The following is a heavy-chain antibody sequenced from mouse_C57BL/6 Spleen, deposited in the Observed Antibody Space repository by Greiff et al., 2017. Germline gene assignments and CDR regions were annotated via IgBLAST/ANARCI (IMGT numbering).Heavy chain of an antibody. CDR2: IDPSDSYT. CDR3: ARYGNYGLDY. J-gene: IGHJ2*01. Sequence: QVQLKESGAELVMPGASVKLSCKASGYTFTSYWMHWVKQRPGQGLEWIGEIDPSDSYTNYNQKFKGKSTLTVDKSSSTAYMQLSSLTSEDSAVYYCARYGNYGLDYWGQGTTLTVSS. D-gene: IGHD2-1*01. CDR1: GYTFTSYW. V-gene: IGHV1-69*01.